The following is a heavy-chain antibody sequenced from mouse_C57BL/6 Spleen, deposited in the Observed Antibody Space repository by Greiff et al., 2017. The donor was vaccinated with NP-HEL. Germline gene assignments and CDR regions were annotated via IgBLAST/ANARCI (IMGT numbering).Heavy chain of an antibody. CDR3: ARSNRGYFDY. CDR1: GFTFSDYG. J-gene: IGHJ2*01. D-gene: IGHD3-1*01. Sequence: EVQRVESGGGLVKPGGSLKLSCAASGFTFSDYGMHWVRQAPEKGLEWVAYISSGSSTIYYADTVKGRFTISRDNAKNTLFLQMTSLRSEDTAMYYCARSNRGYFDYWGQGTTLTVSS. CDR2: ISSGSSTI. V-gene: IGHV5-17*01.